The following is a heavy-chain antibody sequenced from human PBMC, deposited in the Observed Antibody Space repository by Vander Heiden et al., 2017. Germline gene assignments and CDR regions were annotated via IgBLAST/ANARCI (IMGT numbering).Heavy chain of an antibody. D-gene: IGHD3-22*01. Sequence: EVQLVESGGGLVQPGGSLRLSCAASGFPFSSYDMHWVRQATGKGLEWVSAIGTAGDTYYPGSVKGRFTISRENAKNSLYLQMNSLRAGDTAVYYCARGAPMYYYDSSGSAFDIWGQGTMVTVSS. V-gene: IGHV3-13*01. CDR3: ARGAPMYYYDSSGSAFDI. CDR1: GFPFSSYD. CDR2: IGTAGDT. J-gene: IGHJ3*02.